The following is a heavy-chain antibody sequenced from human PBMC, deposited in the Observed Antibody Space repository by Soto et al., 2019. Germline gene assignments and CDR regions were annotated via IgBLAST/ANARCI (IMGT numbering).Heavy chain of an antibody. J-gene: IGHJ4*02. Sequence: QVQLVQSGAEVKRPGASVKVSCKASGYTFTTYYMHWVRQAPGQGLEWLGIINPNGGSTTYAQKFQGRGTMTRDTSTSTVYLELSSLRSEDTAVHYCARAGYCSGGTCFHGNCDYWGQGTLVTVSA. V-gene: IGHV1-46*01. D-gene: IGHD2-15*01. CDR2: INPNGGST. CDR1: GYTFTTYY. CDR3: ARAGYCSGGTCFHGNCDY.